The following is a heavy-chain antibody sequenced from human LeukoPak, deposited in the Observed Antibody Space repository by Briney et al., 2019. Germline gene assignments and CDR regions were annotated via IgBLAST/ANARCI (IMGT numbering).Heavy chain of an antibody. Sequence: GRSPRLSCAASGFIFSNYAMPWVRQAPGKGLEWVALISSDGSKTYHADSVKGRFSISRDDSKNTLYLQLNSLIAEDTSVYYCARDSTYWYDSGSSGPHYFDYWGQGTLVTVSS. J-gene: IGHJ4*02. CDR1: GFIFSNYA. CDR2: ISSDGSKT. D-gene: IGHD3-10*01. CDR3: ARDSTYWYDSGSSGPHYFDY. V-gene: IGHV3-30*01.